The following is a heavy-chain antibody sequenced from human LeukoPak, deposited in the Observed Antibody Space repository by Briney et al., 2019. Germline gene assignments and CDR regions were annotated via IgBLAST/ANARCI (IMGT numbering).Heavy chain of an antibody. D-gene: IGHD3-16*01. CDR3: ARDRSMITFGFDY. J-gene: IGHJ4*02. V-gene: IGHV4-61*02. CDR1: GGSISSGSYY. CDR2: IYTSGST. Sequence: SETLSLTCTVSGGSISSGSYYWSWIRQPAGKGLECIGRIYTSGSTNYNPSLKSRVTISVDTSKNQFSLKLSSVTAADTAVYYCARDRSMITFGFDYWGQGTLVTVSS.